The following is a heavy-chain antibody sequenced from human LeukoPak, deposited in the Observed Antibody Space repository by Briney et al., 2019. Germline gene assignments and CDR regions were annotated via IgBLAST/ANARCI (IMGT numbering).Heavy chain of an antibody. CDR1: GFTFSSYN. CDR2: ISSSGSNI. CDR3: TRALDSVLDV. D-gene: IGHD3/OR15-3a*01. Sequence: GGSLRLSCVGSGFTFSSYNMNWVRQAPGKGLEWVSYISSSGSNIYYADSVRGRFTISRDNARNSLYLQMAGLTAEDTALYYCTRALDSVLDVWGNGTTVTVSA. V-gene: IGHV3-48*01. J-gene: IGHJ6*04.